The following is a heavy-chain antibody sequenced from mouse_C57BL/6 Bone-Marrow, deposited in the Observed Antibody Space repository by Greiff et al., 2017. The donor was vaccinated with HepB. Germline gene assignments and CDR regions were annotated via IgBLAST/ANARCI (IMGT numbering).Heavy chain of an antibody. CDR1: GFTFSSYG. D-gene: IGHD1-1*01. CDR3: ASATTVVASNWYFDV. J-gene: IGHJ1*03. Sequence: VQRVESGGDLVKPGGSLKLSCAASGFTFSSYGMSWVRQTPDKRLAWVATISSGGSYTYYPDSVKGRFTISRDNAKNTLYLQMSSLKSEDTAMYYCASATTVVASNWYFDVWGTGTTVTVSS. CDR2: ISSGGSYT. V-gene: IGHV5-6*01.